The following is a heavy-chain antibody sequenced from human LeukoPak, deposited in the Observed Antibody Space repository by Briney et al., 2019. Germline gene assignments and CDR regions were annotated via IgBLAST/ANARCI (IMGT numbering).Heavy chain of an antibody. CDR1: GGSINNYY. J-gene: IGHJ3*01. CDR2: IYYSGST. V-gene: IGHV4-59*01. D-gene: IGHD3-22*01. CDR3: ARDWRAYYYDSSGYSNDAFDV. Sequence: SETLSLTCTVSGGSINNYYWSWIRQPPGKGLEWIGYIYYSGSTNYNPSLKSRVTISVDTSKNQFSLKLSSVTAADTAVYYCARDWRAYYYDSSGYSNDAFDVWGQGTMVTVSS.